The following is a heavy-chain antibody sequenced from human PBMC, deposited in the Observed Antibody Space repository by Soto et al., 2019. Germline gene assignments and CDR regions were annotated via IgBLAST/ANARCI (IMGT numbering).Heavy chain of an antibody. D-gene: IGHD3-22*01. CDR3: AREIYYYDSSGYFNLGDFDP. V-gene: IGHV4-34*09. CDR1: GGSFSGYY. J-gene: IGHJ5*02. CDR2: INHSGST. Sequence: SETLSLTCAVYGGSFSGYYWNWIRQPPGKGLEWIGEINHSGSTNYNPSLKSRVTISVDTSKNQFSLKLSSVTAADTAVYYCAREIYYYDSSGYFNLGDFDPWGQGTVVTVS.